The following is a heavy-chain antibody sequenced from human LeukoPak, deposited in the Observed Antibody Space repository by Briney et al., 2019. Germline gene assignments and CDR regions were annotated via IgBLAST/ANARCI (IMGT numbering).Heavy chain of an antibody. Sequence: SETLSLTCTVSGGSISSYYWSWIRQPPGKGLEWIGYIYYSGSTNYNPSLKSRVTISVDTSKNQFSLKLSSVTAADTAVYYCARAIYREDAFDIWGQGTMVTVSS. V-gene: IGHV4-59*01. CDR3: ARAIYREDAFDI. J-gene: IGHJ3*02. CDR2: IYYSGST. CDR1: GGSISSYY. D-gene: IGHD2-2*02.